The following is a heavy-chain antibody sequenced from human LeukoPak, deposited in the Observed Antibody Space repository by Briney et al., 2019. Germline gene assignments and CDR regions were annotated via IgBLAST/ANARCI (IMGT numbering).Heavy chain of an antibody. V-gene: IGHV3-23*01. Sequence: GGSLRLSCAASGFTFSSYAMSWVRQAPGKGLEWVSAISGSGGSTYYADSVKGRFTISRDNAKNSLYLQMNSLRAEDTAVYYCARAYGTTELDYWGQGTLVTVSS. D-gene: IGHD1-7*01. CDR1: GFTFSSYA. J-gene: IGHJ4*02. CDR3: ARAYGTTELDY. CDR2: ISGSGGST.